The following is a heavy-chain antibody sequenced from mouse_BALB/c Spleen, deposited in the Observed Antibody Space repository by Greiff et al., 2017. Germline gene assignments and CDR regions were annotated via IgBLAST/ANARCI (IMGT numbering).Heavy chain of an antibody. CDR2: IYPSDSYT. CDR3: TRYHYGSSLYYAMDY. Sequence: VQLQQPGAELVKPGASVKLSCKASGYTFTSYWINWVKQRPGQGLEWIGNIYPSDSYTNYNQKFKDKATLTVDKSSSTAYMQLSSPTSEDSAVYYCTRYHYGSSLYYAMDYWGQGTSVTVSS. CDR1: GYTFTSYW. D-gene: IGHD1-1*01. V-gene: IGHV1-69*02. J-gene: IGHJ4*01.